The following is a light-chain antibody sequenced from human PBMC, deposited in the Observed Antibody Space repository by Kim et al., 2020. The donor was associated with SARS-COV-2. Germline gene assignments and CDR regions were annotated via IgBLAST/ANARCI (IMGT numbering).Light chain of an antibody. Sequence: AFVGDRVTITCRASQSISSWLAWYQQKPGKAPKLLIYKSSSLHSGVPSRFGGSESGTEFTLTISSLQPDDFATYYCQQYNSYPVTFGGGTKVDIK. V-gene: IGKV1-5*03. CDR2: KSS. CDR1: QSISSW. J-gene: IGKJ4*01. CDR3: QQYNSYPVT.